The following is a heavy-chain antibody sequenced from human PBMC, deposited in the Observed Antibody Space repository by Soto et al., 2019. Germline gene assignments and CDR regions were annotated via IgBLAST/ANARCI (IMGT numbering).Heavy chain of an antibody. Sequence: QVQLVESGGGLVQPGGSLRLSCAVSGFRLSDYEMSWIRQAPGKGPEWVALISFDGSTKNYVDSVEGRFTISRDNSRDTLFLQMDSLRPEDTAVYYCAKNSFSGSKRILDSWGQGTLVTVSS. D-gene: IGHD1-26*01. CDR3: AKNSFSGSKRILDS. J-gene: IGHJ4*02. CDR2: ISFDGSTK. V-gene: IGHV3-30*18. CDR1: GFRLSDYE.